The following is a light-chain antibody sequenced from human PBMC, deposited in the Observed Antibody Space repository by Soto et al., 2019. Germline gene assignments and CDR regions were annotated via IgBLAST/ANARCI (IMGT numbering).Light chain of an antibody. J-gene: IGLJ1*01. CDR1: TNDVGSYNL. CDR2: EVN. V-gene: IGLV2-23*02. Sequence: QSVLTQPASVSGSPGQSITISCTGTTNDVGSYNLVSWYQHHPGKAPKLMIYEVNKRPSGVSNRFSGSKSGNTASLPISGLQAEDEANYFCCSFEGSGTFYVFGTGTKVTVL. CDR3: CSFEGSGTFYV.